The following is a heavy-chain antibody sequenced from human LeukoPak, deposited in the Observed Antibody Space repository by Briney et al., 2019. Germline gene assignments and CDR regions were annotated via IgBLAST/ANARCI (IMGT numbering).Heavy chain of an antibody. V-gene: IGHV5-51*01. Sequence: GESLKISCNGSGYSFTSYWIGWVRQMPGKGLEWMGVIYPGDSDTRYSPSFQGQVTISADKSISTAYLQWSSLKASDTAMYYCARRITIFGVVRDGYYFDYWGQGTLVTVSS. CDR1: GYSFTSYW. CDR3: ARRITIFGVVRDGYYFDY. J-gene: IGHJ4*02. CDR2: IYPGDSDT. D-gene: IGHD3-3*01.